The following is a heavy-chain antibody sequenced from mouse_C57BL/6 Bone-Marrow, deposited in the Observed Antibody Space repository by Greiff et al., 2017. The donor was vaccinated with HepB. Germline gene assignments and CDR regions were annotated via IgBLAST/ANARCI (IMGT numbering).Heavy chain of an antibody. CDR2: IYWDDDK. CDR1: GFSLSTSGMG. V-gene: IGHV8-12*01. CDR3: ARSYGSSPYYYAMDY. J-gene: IGHJ4*01. D-gene: IGHD1-1*01. Sequence: QVQLKESGPGILQSSQTLSLTCSFSGFSLSTSGMGVSWIRQPSGKGLEWLAHIYWDDDKRYNPSLKSRLTISKDTSRNRVFLKITSVDTADTATYYCARSYGSSPYYYAMDYWGQGTSVTVSS.